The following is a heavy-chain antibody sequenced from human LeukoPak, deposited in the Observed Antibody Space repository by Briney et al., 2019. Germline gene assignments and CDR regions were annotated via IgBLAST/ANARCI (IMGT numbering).Heavy chain of an antibody. V-gene: IGHV3-48*01. CDR1: GFTFSSYS. CDR3: ARGRHYYDSSGYSHHYFDY. Sequence: GGSLRLSCAASGFTFSSYSMNWVRQAPGKGLEWVSYISSSSSTIYYADSVKGRFTISRDNAKNSLYLQMNSLRAEDTAVYYCARGRHYYDSSGYSHHYFDYWGQGTLVTVSS. D-gene: IGHD3-22*01. CDR2: ISSSSSTI. J-gene: IGHJ4*02.